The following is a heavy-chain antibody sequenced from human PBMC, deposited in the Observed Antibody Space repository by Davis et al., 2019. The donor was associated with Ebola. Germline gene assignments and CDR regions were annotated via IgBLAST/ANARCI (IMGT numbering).Heavy chain of an antibody. V-gene: IGHV4-34*01. Sequence: PGGSLRLSCAVYGGSFSGYYWSWIRQPPGKGLEWIGEINHSGSTNYNPSLKSRVTISVDTSKNQFSLKLSSVTAADTAVYYCARGSPLCWWRTSCSHPRFDPWGQGTLVTVSS. CDR1: GGSFSGYY. CDR3: ARGSPLCWWRTSCSHPRFDP. J-gene: IGHJ5*02. CDR2: INHSGST. D-gene: IGHD2-2*01.